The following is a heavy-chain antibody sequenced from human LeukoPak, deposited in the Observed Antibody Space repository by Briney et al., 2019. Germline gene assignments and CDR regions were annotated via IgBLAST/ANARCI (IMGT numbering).Heavy chain of an antibody. Sequence: SETLSLTCTVSGGSISSGDYYWSWIRQPPGKGLEWIGYIYYSGSTYYNPSLKSRVTISVDTSKNQFSLKLCSVTAADTAVYYCARTPPRDGYNSDPYYFDYWGQGTLVTVSS. CDR3: ARTPPRDGYNSDPYYFDY. V-gene: IGHV4-30-4*01. CDR2: IYYSGST. CDR1: GGSISSGDYY. J-gene: IGHJ4*02. D-gene: IGHD5-24*01.